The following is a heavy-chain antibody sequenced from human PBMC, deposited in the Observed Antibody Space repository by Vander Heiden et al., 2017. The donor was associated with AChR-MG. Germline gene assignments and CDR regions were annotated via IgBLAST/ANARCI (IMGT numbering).Heavy chain of an antibody. V-gene: IGHV1-69*06. CDR1: GGTFSSYG. CDR3: ARGGITSYFYYGMDV. Sequence: QVQLVQSGAEVKKPGSSVKVSCKASGGTFSSYGISWVRQAPGQGLEWMGGIIPNIGTGNHAQKFKGRVTITADKSTNTAYMELRSLRSEDTAVYYCARGGITSYFYYGMDVWGQGTTVTVSS. J-gene: IGHJ6*02. CDR2: IIPNIGTG. D-gene: IGHD3-16*01.